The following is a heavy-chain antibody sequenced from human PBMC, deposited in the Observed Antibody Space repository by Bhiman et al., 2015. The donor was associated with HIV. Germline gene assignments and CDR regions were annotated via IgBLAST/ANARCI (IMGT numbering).Heavy chain of an antibody. Sequence: QVQLVESGGGVVQPGRSLRLSCAASGFTLTSYAMHWVRQAPGKGLEWVAVISNDGSNKYYADSVRGRFTISRDNSKNTLYLQMNSLRAEDTAVYYCAREGVSGYDLTYIDYWGQGTLVTVSS. CDR2: ISNDGSNK. CDR1: GFTLTSYA. J-gene: IGHJ4*02. D-gene: IGHD5-12*01. V-gene: IGHV3-30-3*01. CDR3: AREGVSGYDLTYIDY.